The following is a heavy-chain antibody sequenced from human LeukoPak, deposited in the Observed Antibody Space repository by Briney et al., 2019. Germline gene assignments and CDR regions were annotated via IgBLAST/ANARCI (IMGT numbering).Heavy chain of an antibody. CDR3: AKGGKWDVTPFDY. CDR2: ISESGGST. D-gene: IGHD1-26*01. V-gene: IGHV3-23*01. J-gene: IGHJ4*02. Sequence: GGSLRLSCAASGFTFSSYAMSWVRQAPGKGLEWVSTISESGGSTYYADSVKGRFTISRDNSKNTLYLQVNSLRAEDTAVYYCAKGGKWDVTPFDYWGQGTLVTVSS. CDR1: GFTFSSYA.